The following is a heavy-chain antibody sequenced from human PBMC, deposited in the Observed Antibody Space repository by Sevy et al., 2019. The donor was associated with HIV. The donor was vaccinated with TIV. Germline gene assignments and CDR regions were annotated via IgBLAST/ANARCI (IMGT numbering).Heavy chain of an antibody. CDR1: GFTFSSYA. V-gene: IGHV3-30*04. CDR3: ARAGIAAAGTDYYYYGMDV. Sequence: GGSLRLSCVASGFTFSSYAMHWVRQAPGKGLEWVAVISYDGSNKYYADSVKGRFTISRDNSKNTLYLQMNSLRAEDTAVYYCARAGIAAAGTDYYYYGMDVWGQGTTVTVSS. J-gene: IGHJ6*02. CDR2: ISYDGSNK. D-gene: IGHD6-13*01.